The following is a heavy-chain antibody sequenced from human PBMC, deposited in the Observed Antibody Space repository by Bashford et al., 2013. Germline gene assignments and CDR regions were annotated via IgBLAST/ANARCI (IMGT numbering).Heavy chain of an antibody. D-gene: IGHD2/OR15-2a*01. CDR1: GYYFTTYW. Sequence: ESLKISCQASGYYFTTYWLGWVRQMPGKAWSVGLIKLRDSETFYNPSFQGQASISADKSINTAFLRWNSLKASDTAVYFCAYATDGNFYWDYWGQGTLVTVSS. CDR3: AYATDGNFYWDY. J-gene: IGHJ4*02. CDR2: IKLRDSET. V-gene: IGHV5-51*01.